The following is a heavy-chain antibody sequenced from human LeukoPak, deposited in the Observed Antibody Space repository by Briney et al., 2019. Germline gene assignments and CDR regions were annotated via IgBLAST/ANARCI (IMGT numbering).Heavy chain of an antibody. V-gene: IGHV1-18*01. J-gene: IGHJ4*02. Sequence: GASVKVSCKASGYTFTSYGINWVRQVPGQGLEWMGWISAYNGNRNFPQKFQGRVTMATDTSTNTAYMELRSLRSDDTAVYYCARGHTLYNENSGYYYFDYWGQGTQVTVSP. D-gene: IGHD3-22*01. CDR1: GYTFTSYG. CDR2: ISAYNGNR. CDR3: ARGHTLYNENSGYYYFDY.